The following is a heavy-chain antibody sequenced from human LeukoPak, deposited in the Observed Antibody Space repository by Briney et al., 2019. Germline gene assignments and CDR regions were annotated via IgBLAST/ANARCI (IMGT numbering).Heavy chain of an antibody. J-gene: IGHJ4*02. V-gene: IGHV3-23*01. D-gene: IGHD3-10*01. CDR2: ISGSGGST. CDR1: GFTFSSYA. Sequence: GGSLRLSCAASGFTFSSYAMSWVRQAPGKGLEWVSGISGSGGSTYYADSVKGRFTISRDNSKNTLYLQMNSLRAEDTALYYCAKGLISYYVDHWGQGTLVTVSS. CDR3: AKGLISYYVDH.